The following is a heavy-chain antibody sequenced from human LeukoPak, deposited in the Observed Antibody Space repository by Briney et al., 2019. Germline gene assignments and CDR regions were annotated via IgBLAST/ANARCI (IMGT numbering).Heavy chain of an antibody. V-gene: IGHV3-7*01. CDR2: IKQDGSEK. D-gene: IGHD5-18*01. J-gene: IGHJ4*02. CDR1: GFTFSNYC. CDR3: ARASPERGYSYGPLDNYFDY. Sequence: TGGSLRLSCAASGFTFSNYCMSWVRQAPGKGLEWVVNIKQDGSEKYYVDSGKGRFTISRDNAKNSLYLQMNSLRAEDTAVYYCARASPERGYSYGPLDNYFDYWGQGTLVTVSS.